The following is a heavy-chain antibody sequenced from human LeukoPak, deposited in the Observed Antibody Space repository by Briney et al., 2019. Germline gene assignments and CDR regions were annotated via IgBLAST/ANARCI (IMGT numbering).Heavy chain of an antibody. J-gene: IGHJ4*02. CDR1: GFPFRSYS. V-gene: IGHV3-21*01. Sequence: KPGGPLRLSRAASGFPFRSYSMNWVRQAPGRGLAGGSYISSSGSSIYYADSVKGRFTMSRDNTKNSLYLQMISLSAEDTAVYYCTRPRTGTTDYWGQGTLVTVSS. CDR3: TRPRTGTTDY. CDR2: ISSSGSSI. D-gene: IGHD1-7*01.